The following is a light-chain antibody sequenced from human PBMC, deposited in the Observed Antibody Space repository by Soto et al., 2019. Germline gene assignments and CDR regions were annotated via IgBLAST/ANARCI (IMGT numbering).Light chain of an antibody. J-gene: IGKJ5*01. V-gene: IGKV3-11*01. CDR3: QQRSNWQA. Sequence: EIVLTQSPATLSLSPGERATLSCRASQSVDTYLAWYQQKPGQAPRLLIYDASNRATDIPARFSGSGSGTVFTLTINSLEPEDFAVYYCQQRSNWQAFGQGTRLEIK. CDR2: DAS. CDR1: QSVDTY.